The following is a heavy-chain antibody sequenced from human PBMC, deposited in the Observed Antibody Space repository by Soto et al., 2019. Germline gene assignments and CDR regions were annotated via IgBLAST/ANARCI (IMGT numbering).Heavy chain of an antibody. D-gene: IGHD6-13*01. J-gene: IGHJ5*02. CDR3: ARTPASSWSYNWFDP. Sequence: GASVKVSCKASGCTFTSYGISWVRQAPGQGLEWMGWISAYNGNTNYAQKLQGRVTMTTDTSTSTAYMELRSLRSDDTAVCYCARTPASSWSYNWFDPWGQGTLVTVSS. CDR2: ISAYNGNT. V-gene: IGHV1-18*04. CDR1: GCTFTSYG.